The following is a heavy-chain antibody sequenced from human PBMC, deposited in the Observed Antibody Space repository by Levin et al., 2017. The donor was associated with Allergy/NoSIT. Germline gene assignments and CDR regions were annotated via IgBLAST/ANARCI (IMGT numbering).Heavy chain of an antibody. CDR1: GGSISSYY. Sequence: PSETLSLTCTVSGGSISSYYWSWIRQPPGKGLEWIGYIYYSGSTNYNPSLKSRVTISVDTSKNQFSLKLSSVTVADTAVYYCARTTCYDFWSGYDTVGTPGPLFDCWGQGTLVTVSS. D-gene: IGHD3-3*01. J-gene: IGHJ4*02. CDR2: IYYSGST. CDR3: ARTTCYDFWSGYDTVGTPGPLFDC. V-gene: IGHV4-59*01.